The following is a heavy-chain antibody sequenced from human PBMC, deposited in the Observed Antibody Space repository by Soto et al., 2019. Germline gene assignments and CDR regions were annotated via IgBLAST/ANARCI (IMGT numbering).Heavy chain of an antibody. D-gene: IGHD2-2*01. CDR1: GFTFSSYG. J-gene: IGHJ4*02. CDR3: AKDGGGIVVVPAAADY. Sequence: GSLRLSCAASGFTFSSYGMYWVRQAPGKGLEWVAVISYDGSNKYYADSVKGRFTISRDNSKSTLYLQMNSLRAEDTAVYYCAKDGGGIVVVPAAADYWGQGTLVTVSS. CDR2: ISYDGSNK. V-gene: IGHV3-30*18.